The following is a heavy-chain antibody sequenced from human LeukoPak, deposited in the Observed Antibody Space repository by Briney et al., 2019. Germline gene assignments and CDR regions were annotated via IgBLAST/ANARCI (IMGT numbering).Heavy chain of an antibody. CDR1: GFTFSSYN. D-gene: IGHD1-26*01. J-gene: IGHJ4*02. Sequence: PGGSLRLSCAASGFTFSSYNMNWVRQAPGKGLEWVSSITSSSSYIYYADSVKGRSTISRDNAKNSLYLQMNSLRAEDTAVYYCARDDRGATYFDYWGQGTLVTVSS. CDR2: ITSSSSYI. V-gene: IGHV3-21*01. CDR3: ARDDRGATYFDY.